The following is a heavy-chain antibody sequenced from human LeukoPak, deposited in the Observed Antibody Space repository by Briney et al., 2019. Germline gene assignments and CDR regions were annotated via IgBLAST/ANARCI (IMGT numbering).Heavy chain of an antibody. D-gene: IGHD2-2*01. CDR1: GDSNSRGSYY. J-gene: IGHJ5*02. V-gene: IGHV4-61*09. CDR2: VFTRGTT. CDR3: ARAHPYCSSTSCYLTGFDP. Sequence: SETLSLTCTVSGDSNSRGSYYWHWVRQPAGKRLDWLGHVFTRGTTNYHASLPGHLTISLVTARNQSSLDLRSGPAAAPALFYCARAHPYCSSTSCYLTGFDPWGQGTLVTVSS.